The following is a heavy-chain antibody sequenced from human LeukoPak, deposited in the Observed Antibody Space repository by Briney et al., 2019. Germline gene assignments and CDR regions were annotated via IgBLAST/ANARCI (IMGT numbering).Heavy chain of an antibody. Sequence: GSLGLSCVAAGFPFINSWVTWVRQATGKGVEWVPNIYNPGSAKYYVHSVNGRFPISRDYASNSLFLQMGILRAEDTSVYYCARDAGWGYYHLWGQGTPVTLSS. CDR3: ARDAGWGYYHL. D-gene: IGHD1-26*01. J-gene: IGHJ5*02. V-gene: IGHV3-7*01. CDR1: GFPFINSW. CDR2: IYNPGSAK.